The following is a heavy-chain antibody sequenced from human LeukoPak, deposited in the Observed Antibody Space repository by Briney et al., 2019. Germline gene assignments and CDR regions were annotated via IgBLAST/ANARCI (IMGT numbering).Heavy chain of an antibody. CDR3: AGTVTTRYYFDY. CDR1: GGSINSHY. Sequence: SETLSLTCTVSGGSINSHYWNWVRQPPGKGLEWIGSIYYTGSTYYNPSLKSRVTLSVDTSKKQFSLKLSSVTAADTAVYYCAGTVTTRYYFDYWGQGTLVTVSS. CDR2: IYYTGST. D-gene: IGHD4-17*01. J-gene: IGHJ4*02. V-gene: IGHV4-39*07.